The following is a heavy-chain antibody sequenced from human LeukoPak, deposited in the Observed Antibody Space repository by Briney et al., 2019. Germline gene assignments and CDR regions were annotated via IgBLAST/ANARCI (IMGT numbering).Heavy chain of an antibody. CDR2: IYYSGST. CDR1: GGSISSYY. CDR3: ARGVEMATIPWFDP. Sequence: SETLSLTCTVSGGSISSYYWSWIRQPPGKGLEWIGYIYYSGSTNYNPSLKSRVTISVDTSKNQFSLKLSSVTAADTAVYYCARGVEMATIPWFDPWGQGTLVTVSS. J-gene: IGHJ5*02. V-gene: IGHV4-59*01. D-gene: IGHD5-24*01.